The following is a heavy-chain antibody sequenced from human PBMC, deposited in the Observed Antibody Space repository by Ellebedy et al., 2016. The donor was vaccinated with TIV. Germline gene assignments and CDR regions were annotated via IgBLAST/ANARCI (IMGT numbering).Heavy chain of an antibody. CDR2: ITHTGST. V-gene: IGHV4-4*02. J-gene: IGHJ4*02. CDR1: GGSISSSNW. D-gene: IGHD1-26*01. CDR3: ARSYVN. Sequence: MPSETLSLTCAVSGGSISSSNWWSWIRQPPGKGLEWIGEITHTGSTNYNPSLKSRVIISVDMSKNQYSLKLTSLTVADSAMYYCARSYVNWGQGTLVTVSS.